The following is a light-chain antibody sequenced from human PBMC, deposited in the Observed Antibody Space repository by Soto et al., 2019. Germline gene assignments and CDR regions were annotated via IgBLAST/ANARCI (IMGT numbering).Light chain of an antibody. CDR3: SSYSSSITLGV. CDR2: EVT. V-gene: IGLV2-14*01. Sequence: QSALTQPASVSGSPGQSITISCTGTSSDIGGYIYVSWYQHHPGRAPKLLIYEVTYRPSGVSNRFSGSKSGNTASLTISGLQPEDEADYFCSSYSSSITLGVFGTGTKLTVL. J-gene: IGLJ1*01. CDR1: SSDIGGYIY.